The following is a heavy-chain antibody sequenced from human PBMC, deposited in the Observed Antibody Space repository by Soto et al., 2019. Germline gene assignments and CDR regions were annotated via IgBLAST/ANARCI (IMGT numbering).Heavy chain of an antibody. V-gene: IGHV4-39*01. CDR1: GGSISSSSYY. CDR3: ARHSVVRGVREIFHDAFDI. CDR2: IYYSGST. Sequence: SETLSLTCTVSGGSISSSSYYWGWIRQPPGKGLEWIGSIYYSGSTYYNPSLKSRVTISVDTSKNQFSLKLSSVTAADTAVYYCARHSVVRGVREIFHDAFDIWGQGTMVTVSS. D-gene: IGHD3-10*01. J-gene: IGHJ3*02.